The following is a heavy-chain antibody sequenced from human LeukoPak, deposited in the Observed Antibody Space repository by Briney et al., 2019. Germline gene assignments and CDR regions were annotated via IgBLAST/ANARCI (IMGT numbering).Heavy chain of an antibody. CDR1: GASISDYY. CDR3: ARDRISINALDM. D-gene: IGHD1-14*01. J-gene: IGHJ3*02. CDR2: ISHIGST. V-gene: IGHV4-59*01. Sequence: SETLSLTCTVSGASISDYYLTWLRQPPGKGLEWIGYISHIGSTNYNPSLKSRATISVDTSNNQFSLKLTSVTAADTAVYYCARDRISINALDMWGQGTMVTVSS.